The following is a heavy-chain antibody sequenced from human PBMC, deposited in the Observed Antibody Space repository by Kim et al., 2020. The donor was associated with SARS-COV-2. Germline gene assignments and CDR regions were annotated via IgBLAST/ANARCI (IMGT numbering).Heavy chain of an antibody. V-gene: IGHV3-53*01. J-gene: IGHJ4*02. Sequence: TNSADSGKGRFAISRDNSKNTLYLQMSSLRADDTAVYYCARGSVWLAFDYWGQGTLVTVSS. CDR3: ARGSVWLAFDY. CDR2: T. D-gene: IGHD2-21*01.